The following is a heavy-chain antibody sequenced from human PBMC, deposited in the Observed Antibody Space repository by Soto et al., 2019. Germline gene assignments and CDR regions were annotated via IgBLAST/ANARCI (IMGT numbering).Heavy chain of an antibody. CDR1: GGTSSSSGDY. CDR2: IYYSGST. Sequence: SETLCLTYTVAGGTSSSSGDYWGWIRQNPGKGLEWIGYIYYSGSTYYNPSLKSRVTISVDTSKNQFSLKLSSVTAADTAVYYCARSVFPWGQGTLVTVSS. CDR3: ARSVFP. V-gene: IGHV4-31*03. J-gene: IGHJ5*02.